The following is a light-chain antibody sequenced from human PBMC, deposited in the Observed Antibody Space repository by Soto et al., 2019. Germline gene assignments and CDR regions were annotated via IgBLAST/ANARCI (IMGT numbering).Light chain of an antibody. CDR3: SSYTSSSTLYV. V-gene: IGLV2-14*01. J-gene: IGLJ1*01. Sequence: QSVLTQPASVSGSPRQSITISCTGASSDVGGNTYVSWYQQHPGKAPKLIIYEVNNRPSGVSHRFSGSKSGNTASLTISGLQAEDEADYYCSSYTSSSTLYVFGTGTKLTVL. CDR2: EVN. CDR1: SSDVGGNTY.